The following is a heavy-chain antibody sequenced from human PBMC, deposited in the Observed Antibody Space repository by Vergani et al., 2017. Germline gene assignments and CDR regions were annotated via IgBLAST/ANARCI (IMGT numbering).Heavy chain of an antibody. CDR1: GFTFSSYG. Sequence: QVQLVESGGGVVQPGRSLRLSCAASGFTFSSYGMHWVRQAPGKGLEWVAVIWYDGSNKYYADSVKGRFTISRDNSKNTLYLQMNSLRAEDTAVYYGAGVRDYVWGSYRRYYYYYYGMDVWGQGTTVTVSS. V-gene: IGHV3-33*01. CDR3: AGVRDYVWGSYRRYYYYYYGMDV. D-gene: IGHD3-16*02. CDR2: IWYDGSNK. J-gene: IGHJ6*02.